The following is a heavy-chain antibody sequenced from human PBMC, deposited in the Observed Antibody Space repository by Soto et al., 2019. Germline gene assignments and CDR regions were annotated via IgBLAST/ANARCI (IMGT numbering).Heavy chain of an antibody. J-gene: IGHJ5*02. V-gene: IGHV4-34*01. Sequence: RQPPGKGLEWIWEINHSGSTNYNPSLNGRVTISVDTSKNQFSLKLSSVTAADTAVYYCARKMIGTIARLRLNWFDPWGQGTLVTV. CDR2: INHSGST. D-gene: IGHD3-22*01. CDR3: ARKMIGTIARLRLNWFDP.